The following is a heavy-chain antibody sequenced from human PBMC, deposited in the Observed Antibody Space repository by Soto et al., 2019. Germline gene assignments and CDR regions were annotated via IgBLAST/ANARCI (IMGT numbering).Heavy chain of an antibody. J-gene: IGHJ4*02. D-gene: IGHD3-9*01. CDR3: AKGDWADY. CDR2: IGAHDDGYT. Sequence: PGGSLRLSCAASGFTFSTFAMTWVRQGPGKGLEWVSYIGAHDDGYTHYADSVKGRFTVSRDNSKNTLHLQMNSLRADDTAIYYCAKGDWADYWGPGALVTAPQ. V-gene: IGHV3-23*01. CDR1: GFTFSTFA.